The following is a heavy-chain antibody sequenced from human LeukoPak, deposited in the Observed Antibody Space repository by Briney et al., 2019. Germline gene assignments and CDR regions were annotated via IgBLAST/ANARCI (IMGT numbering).Heavy chain of an antibody. CDR3: AKSGGFGELLYVDY. Sequence: GGSLRLSCAASGFTFDDYAMHWVRQAPGKGLEWVSGISWNSGSIGYADSVKGRFTISRDNAKNSLYLQMNSLGAEDTALYYCAKSGGFGELLYVDYWGQGTLVTVSS. D-gene: IGHD3-10*01. CDR2: ISWNSGSI. J-gene: IGHJ4*02. V-gene: IGHV3-9*01. CDR1: GFTFDDYA.